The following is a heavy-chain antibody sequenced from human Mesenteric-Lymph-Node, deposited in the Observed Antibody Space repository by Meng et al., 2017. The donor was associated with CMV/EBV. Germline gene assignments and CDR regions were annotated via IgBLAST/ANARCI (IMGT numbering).Heavy chain of an antibody. Sequence: SETLSLTCTVSGGSISSSSYYWAWIRQPPGKGLECIGNIYYSGTTYYNPSLKSRVTISVDTSKNEFSLKLSSVTAADTAMYYCARGYDSSGYSRGRYYGMDVWGQGTTVTVSS. CDR3: ARGYDSSGYSRGRYYGMDV. CDR1: GGSISSSSYY. J-gene: IGHJ6*02. D-gene: IGHD3-22*01. CDR2: IYYSGTT. V-gene: IGHV4-39*07.